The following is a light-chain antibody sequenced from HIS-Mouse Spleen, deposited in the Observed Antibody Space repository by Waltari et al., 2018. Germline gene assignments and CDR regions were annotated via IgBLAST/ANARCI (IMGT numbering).Light chain of an antibody. V-gene: IGLV3-10*01. CDR1: ALPKKY. CDR3: YSTDSSGNHRV. Sequence: SYELTQPPSVSVSPGQTARITCSGDALPKKYAYWYQQKSGQAPVLVIYEDRKRPSGIPARFSGSSSGKMATLTISGAQVEDEADYYCYSTDSSGNHRVFGGGTKLTVL. CDR2: EDR. J-gene: IGLJ2*01.